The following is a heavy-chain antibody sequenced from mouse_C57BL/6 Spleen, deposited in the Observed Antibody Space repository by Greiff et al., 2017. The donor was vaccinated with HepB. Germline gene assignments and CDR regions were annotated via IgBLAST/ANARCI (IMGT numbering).Heavy chain of an antibody. CDR1: GFTFSDYG. Sequence: EVQLVESGGGLVKPGGSLKLSCAASGFTFSDYGMHWVRQAPEKGLEWVAYISSGSSTIYYADTVKGRFTISRDNAKNTLFLQMTSLRSEDTAMYYCARPYYYGSSGYFDVWGTGTTVTVSS. V-gene: IGHV5-17*01. CDR3: ARPYYYGSSGYFDV. J-gene: IGHJ1*03. CDR2: ISSGSSTI. D-gene: IGHD1-1*01.